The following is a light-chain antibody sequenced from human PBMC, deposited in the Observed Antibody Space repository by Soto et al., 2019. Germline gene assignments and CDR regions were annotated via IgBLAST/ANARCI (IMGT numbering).Light chain of an antibody. CDR3: TSDTSSSTLV. J-gene: IGLJ1*01. CDR1: SSDVGGYNY. V-gene: IGLV2-14*01. CDR2: EVR. Sequence: QSALTQPASVSGSPGQSITISCTGTSSDVGGYNYVSWYQQHPGKAPKLMIYEVRNRPSGVSSRFSGSKSGNTASLTISGLQAGDEADYYCTSDTSSSTLVFGTGTKLTVL.